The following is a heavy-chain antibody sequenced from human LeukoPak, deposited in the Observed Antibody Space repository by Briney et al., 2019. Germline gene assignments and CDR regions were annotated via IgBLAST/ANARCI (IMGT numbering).Heavy chain of an antibody. D-gene: IGHD6-6*01. V-gene: IGHV4-39*07. Sequence: SETLSLTCTVSGGSISSGTYYWGWIRQPPGKGLEWIGSIYYSGSTNYNPSLKSRVTISVDTSKNQFSLRLNSVTAADTAVYYCARLFSSSSGRAFDNWGQGTIVTVSS. CDR2: IYYSGST. CDR3: ARLFSSSSGRAFDN. CDR1: GGSISSGTYY. J-gene: IGHJ3*02.